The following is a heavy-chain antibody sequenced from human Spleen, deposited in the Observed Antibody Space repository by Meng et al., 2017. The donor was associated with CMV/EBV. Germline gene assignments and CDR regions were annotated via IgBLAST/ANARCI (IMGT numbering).Heavy chain of an antibody. Sequence: SVKVSCKASGGTFTSYAISWVRPAPGQGLEWMGGIIPIFGTANYAQKFQGRVTITTDESTSTAYMELSSLRSEDTAVYYCARVKGCSSTSCYAQFYYYYGMDVWGQGTTVTVSS. J-gene: IGHJ6*02. CDR3: ARVKGCSSTSCYAQFYYYYGMDV. V-gene: IGHV1-69*05. D-gene: IGHD2-2*01. CDR1: GGTFTSYA. CDR2: IIPIFGTA.